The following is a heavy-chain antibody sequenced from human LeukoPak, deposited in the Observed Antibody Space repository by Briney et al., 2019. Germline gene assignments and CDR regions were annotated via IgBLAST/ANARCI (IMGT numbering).Heavy chain of an antibody. J-gene: IGHJ4*02. D-gene: IGHD5-24*01. CDR3: AVTPVGWLPLYYFDY. Sequence: SETLSLTCTVSGGSISSYYWSWIRQPPGQGLEWIGYIYYSGSTNYNPSLKSRVTISVDTSKNQFSLKLSSVTAADTAVYYCAVTPVGWLPLYYFDYWGQGTLVTVSS. CDR2: IYYSGST. V-gene: IGHV4-59*08. CDR1: GGSISSYY.